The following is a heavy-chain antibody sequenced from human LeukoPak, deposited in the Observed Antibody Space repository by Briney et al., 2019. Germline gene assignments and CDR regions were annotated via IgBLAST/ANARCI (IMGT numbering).Heavy chain of an antibody. CDR1: VYTFTGYY. D-gene: IGHD3-10*01. CDR3: ARDSGGSGSPNFDY. V-gene: IGHV1-2*06. J-gene: IGHJ4*02. Sequence: ASVKVSCKASVYTFTGYYMHWVRQAPGQGLEWMGRINPNSGGTNYAQKFQGRVTMTRDTSISTAYMELSRLRSDDTAVYYCARDSGGSGSPNFDYWGQGTLVTVSS. CDR2: INPNSGGT.